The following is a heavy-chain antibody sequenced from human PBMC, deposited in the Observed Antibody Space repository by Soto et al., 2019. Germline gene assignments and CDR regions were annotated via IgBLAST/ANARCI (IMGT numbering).Heavy chain of an antibody. CDR3: ARRDRPSYTSDY. J-gene: IGHJ4*02. CDR1: GFTFSSYW. D-gene: IGHD4-4*01. CDR2: INSDGSGT. Sequence: GGSLSLSCAASGFTFSSYWMHWLRQAPGKGLVWVSRINSDGSGTTYADSVRGRFTISRDNAKNTLYLQMNSLRAEDTAVYYCARRDRPSYTSDYWGQGTLVTVSS. V-gene: IGHV3-74*03.